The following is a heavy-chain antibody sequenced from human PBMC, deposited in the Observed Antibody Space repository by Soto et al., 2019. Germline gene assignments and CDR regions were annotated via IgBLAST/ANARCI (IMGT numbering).Heavy chain of an antibody. D-gene: IGHD3-10*01. Sequence: SAEASCKARGGAFDCSARRWARQAPGQGLEWMGGIIPIFGTANYAQKFQGRVTITADKSTSTAYMELSSLRSEDTAVYYCAKDVAIVRGSRNWFEPWGQRSLDTVTS. CDR3: AKDVAIVRGSRNWFEP. CDR1: GGAFDCSA. V-gene: IGHV1-69*06. J-gene: IGHJ5*02. CDR2: IIPIFGTA.